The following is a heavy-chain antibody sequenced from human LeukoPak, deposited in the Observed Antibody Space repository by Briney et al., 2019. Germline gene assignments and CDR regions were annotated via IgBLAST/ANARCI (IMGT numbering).Heavy chain of an antibody. Sequence: ASVKVSCKASGYTFTSYGISWVRQAPGQGLEWMGWISAYNGNTNYAQKLQGRVTMTTDTSTSTAYTELRSLRSDDTAVYYCARDSIQLWLLGYMDVWGKGTTVTVSS. J-gene: IGHJ6*03. D-gene: IGHD5-18*01. CDR1: GYTFTSYG. CDR2: ISAYNGNT. V-gene: IGHV1-18*01. CDR3: ARDSIQLWLLGYMDV.